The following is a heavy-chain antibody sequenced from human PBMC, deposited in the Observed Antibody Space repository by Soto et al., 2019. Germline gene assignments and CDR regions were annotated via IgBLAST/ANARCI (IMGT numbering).Heavy chain of an antibody. J-gene: IGHJ4*02. V-gene: IGHV1-18*01. D-gene: IGHD5-12*01. CDR2: INVYNGNI. Sequence: QVQLVQSGVEVKKPGASVKVSCKASGYTFTNYGISWVRQAPGQGLEWLGWINVYNGNIKYAQKRQGRRTGTTDTSTTTAYMELRNLRSDDTAVYYCAREGEKVATNIDYWGQGTLVNVSS. CDR1: GYTFTNYG. CDR3: AREGEKVATNIDY.